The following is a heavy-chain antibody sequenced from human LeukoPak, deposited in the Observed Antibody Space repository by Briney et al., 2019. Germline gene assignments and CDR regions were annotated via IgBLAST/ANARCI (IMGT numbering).Heavy chain of an antibody. Sequence: SCKASGFTFSSYWMHWVRQAPGKGLVWVSRIDANAKTTSYADSVKGRFTISTDNAKKTLYLQMNSLRVEDTAVYYCLTVVETTIAAFDIWGQGTMVTVSS. D-gene: IGHD1-26*01. CDR3: LTVVETTIAAFDI. CDR2: IDANAKTT. J-gene: IGHJ3*02. CDR1: GFTFSSYW. V-gene: IGHV3-74*01.